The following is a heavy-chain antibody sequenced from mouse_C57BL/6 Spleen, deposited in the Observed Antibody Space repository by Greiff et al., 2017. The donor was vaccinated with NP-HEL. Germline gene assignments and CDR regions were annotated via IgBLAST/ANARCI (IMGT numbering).Heavy chain of an antibody. D-gene: IGHD2-10*01. Sequence: EVQLVESGGDLVKPGGSLKLSCAASGFTFSSYGMSWVRQTPDKRLEWVATISSGGSYTYYPDSVKGRFTISRDNAKNTLYLQMSSLKSKDTAMYYCARHPYYGNPIDYWGQGTTLTVSS. V-gene: IGHV5-6*01. J-gene: IGHJ2*01. CDR1: GFTFSSYG. CDR3: ARHPYYGNPIDY. CDR2: ISSGGSYT.